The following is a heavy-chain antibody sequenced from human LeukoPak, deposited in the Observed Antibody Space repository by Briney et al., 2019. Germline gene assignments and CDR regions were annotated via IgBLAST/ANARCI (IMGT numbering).Heavy chain of an antibody. J-gene: IGHJ6*02. V-gene: IGHV1-8*01. Sequence: ASVKVSFKASGYTFTSYDINWVRQATGQGLEWMGWMNPNSGNTGYAQKFQGRVTMTRNTSISTAYMELSSLRSEDTAVYYCARVLRARYGSGSYSYYGMDVWGQGTTVTVSS. CDR1: GYTFTSYD. CDR3: ARVLRARYGSGSYSYYGMDV. CDR2: MNPNSGNT. D-gene: IGHD3-10*01.